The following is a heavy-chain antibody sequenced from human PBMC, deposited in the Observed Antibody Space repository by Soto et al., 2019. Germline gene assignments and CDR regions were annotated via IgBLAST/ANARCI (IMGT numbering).Heavy chain of an antibody. V-gene: IGHV4-59*01. CDR1: GGSISSYY. CDR3: ARDRISGYAGGYYYYYGMDV. Sequence: PSETLSLTCTVSGGSISSYYWSWIRQPPGKGLEWIGCIYYSGSTNYNPSLKSRVTISVDTSKNQFSLKLSSVTAADTAVYYCARDRISGYAGGYYYYYGMDVWGQGTTVTVSS. CDR2: IYYSGST. D-gene: IGHD5-12*01. J-gene: IGHJ6*02.